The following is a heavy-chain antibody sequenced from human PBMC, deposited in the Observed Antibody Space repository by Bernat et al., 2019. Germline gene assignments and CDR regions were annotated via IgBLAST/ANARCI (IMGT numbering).Heavy chain of an antibody. Sequence: QVQLVESGGGVVLPGGSLRLACAASGFTFSSYGMYWVRQAPGKGLEWVAVIWYDGSDKYYTDSVKGRFTISRDNSKDTLYLQMNSLRAEDTAIYYCARVVAEYCRGGSCYSGYFDFWGQGTLVTFSS. V-gene: IGHV3-33*01. CDR2: IWYDGSDK. J-gene: IGHJ4*02. D-gene: IGHD2-15*01. CDR1: GFTFSSYG. CDR3: ARVVAEYCRGGSCYSGYFDF.